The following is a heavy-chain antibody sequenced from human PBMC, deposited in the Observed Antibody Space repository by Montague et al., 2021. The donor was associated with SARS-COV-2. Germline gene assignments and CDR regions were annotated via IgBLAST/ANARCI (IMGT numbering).Heavy chain of an antibody. J-gene: IGHJ4*02. D-gene: IGHD6-13*01. CDR1: GGSISSGSYY. V-gene: IGHV4-39*01. CDR2: IYYSEST. Sequence: SETLSLTCTVSGGSISSGSYYWGWIRQPPGKGLEWIGSIYYSESTYYNPSLKSRVTISVDTSKNQFSLKLSSVTAADTAVYYCARLLSWIAAAGTIHYFDYWGQGTLVTVSS. CDR3: ARLLSWIAAAGTIHYFDY.